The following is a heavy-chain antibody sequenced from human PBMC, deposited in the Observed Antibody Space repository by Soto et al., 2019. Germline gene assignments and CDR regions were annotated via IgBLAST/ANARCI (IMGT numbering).Heavy chain of an antibody. J-gene: IGHJ4*02. D-gene: IGHD2-8*01. CDR2: INDRSNYI. CDR3: APFPSCTSSTCLDY. Sequence: PGGSLRLCCVASGFSFSEYSMNWVRQAPGKGLEWVSSINDRSNYIYYADSVKGRFTISRDNAINSLFLQLNSLRPDDTAVYYCAPFPSCTSSTCLDYWGRGTLVTVSS. CDR1: GFSFSEYS. V-gene: IGHV3-21*06.